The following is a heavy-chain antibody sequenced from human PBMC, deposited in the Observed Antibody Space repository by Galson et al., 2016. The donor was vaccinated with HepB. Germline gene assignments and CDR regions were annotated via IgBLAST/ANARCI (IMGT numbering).Heavy chain of an antibody. CDR1: GFTFSSYG. Sequence: SLRLSCAASGFTFSSYGMHWVRQAPGKGLEWVSTICGSCGDIDYADSVQGRFTISRDNSKNTLSLQMNSLRAEDTATYYCAIDPSHWIENPFALWGQGTLVTVSS. D-gene: IGHD2-2*03. CDR3: AIDPSHWIENPFAL. V-gene: IGHV3-23*01. J-gene: IGHJ4*02. CDR2: ICGSCGDI.